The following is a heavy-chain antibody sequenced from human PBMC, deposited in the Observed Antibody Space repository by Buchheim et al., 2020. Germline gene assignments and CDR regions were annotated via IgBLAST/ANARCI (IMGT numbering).Heavy chain of an antibody. CDR3: ASFPRREDYLGY. Sequence: EVQLVESGGGLVQPGGSLRLSCAASGFTFCSYWMHWVRQAPGEGLVWVSRISSDGSSTSYADSVKGRVTISRDNTKNILYMQMNSLRAEDTAVYYCASFPRREDYLGYWGQGTL. J-gene: IGHJ4*02. CDR1: GFTFCSYW. D-gene: IGHD3-16*01. V-gene: IGHV3-74*01. CDR2: ISSDGSST.